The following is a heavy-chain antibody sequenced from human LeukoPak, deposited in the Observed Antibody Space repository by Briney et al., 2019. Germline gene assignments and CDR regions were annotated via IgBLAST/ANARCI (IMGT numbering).Heavy chain of an antibody. V-gene: IGHV1-46*01. CDR3: ARDGSPHVSMTVVTSPDY. CDR1: GYTFTTYY. J-gene: IGHJ4*02. D-gene: IGHD3-22*01. Sequence: ASVKVSCKASGYTFTTYYMHWVRQAPGQGLEWMGIINPSGGATSYAQKLQGRVTMTRDTSTSAVYMELSSLRSEDTAVYYCARDGSPHVSMTVVTSPDYWGQGTLVTVSS. CDR2: INPSGGAT.